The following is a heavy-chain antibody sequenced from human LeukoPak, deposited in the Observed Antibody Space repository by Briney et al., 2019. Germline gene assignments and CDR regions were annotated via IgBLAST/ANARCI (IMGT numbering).Heavy chain of an antibody. J-gene: IGHJ4*02. Sequence: GGSLRLSCEASGSGFTFGNFALSWVRQAPGKGLEWVSGISGSGYYTYYADSVKGRFTIFRDNSKNTLYLQMNSLRAEDTAVYYCARDGGLAPYSSSTPFDYWGQGTLVTVSS. CDR1: GSGFTFGNFA. V-gene: IGHV3-23*01. CDR2: ISGSGYYT. CDR3: ARDGGLAPYSSSTPFDY. D-gene: IGHD6-6*01.